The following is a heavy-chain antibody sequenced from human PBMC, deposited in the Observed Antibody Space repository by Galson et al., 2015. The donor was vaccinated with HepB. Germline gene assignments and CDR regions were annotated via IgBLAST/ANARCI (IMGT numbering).Heavy chain of an antibody. V-gene: IGHV2-70*11. CDR3: ARMFSGRGSYYASRGYYGFDY. CDR2: IDWDDDK. Sequence: PALVKPTQTLTLTCTFSGFSLRTSGMCVSWIRQPPGKALEWLARIDWDDDKYYSTSLKTRLTISKDTSKNQVVLTMTNMDPVDTATYYCARMFSGRGSYYASRGYYGFDYWGQGTLVSVSS. J-gene: IGHJ4*02. CDR1: GFSLRTSGMC. D-gene: IGHD3-22*01.